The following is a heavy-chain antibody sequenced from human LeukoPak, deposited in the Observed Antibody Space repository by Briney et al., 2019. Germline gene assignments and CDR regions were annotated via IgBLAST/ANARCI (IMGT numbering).Heavy chain of an antibody. V-gene: IGHV3-48*03. J-gene: IGHJ4*02. CDR1: GFTFSSYE. D-gene: IGHD2-15*01. CDR2: ISSSGSTI. Sequence: AGGSLRLSCAASGFTFSSYEMNWVRQAPGKGLEWVSYISSSGSTIYYADSVKGRFTISRDNARNSLYLQMNSLRAEDTAVYYCARDGAFYCSGGSCPFDYWGQGTLVTVSS. CDR3: ARDGAFYCSGGSCPFDY.